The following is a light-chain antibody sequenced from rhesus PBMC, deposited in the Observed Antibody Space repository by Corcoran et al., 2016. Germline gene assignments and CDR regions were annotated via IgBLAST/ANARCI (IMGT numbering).Light chain of an antibody. CDR1: QGISSY. V-gene: IGKV1-28*02. CDR3: QQYKSYPFT. CDR2: AAT. Sequence: DIQMTQSPSSLSASVGDTVTITCRASQGISSYLNWFQQKPGKAPKLLIYAATTLQSGVPPRFSGSGSGTDFTLPISRLQPEDFATYYCQQYKSYPFTIGPGTKLDIK. J-gene: IGKJ3*01.